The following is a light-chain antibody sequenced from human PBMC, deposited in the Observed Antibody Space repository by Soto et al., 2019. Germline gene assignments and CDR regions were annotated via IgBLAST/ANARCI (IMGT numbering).Light chain of an antibody. Sequence: QSVLTQPPSASGSPGQSVTISCTGTSSDVGAYNYVSWYQQHAGKAPKLVIYEFTKRPSGVPDRFSGSKSANTASLTVSGLQSDDEADYYCSSFASSNTWVFGGGTKLTVL. CDR1: SSDVGAYNY. J-gene: IGLJ3*02. CDR3: SSFASSNTWV. CDR2: EFT. V-gene: IGLV2-8*01.